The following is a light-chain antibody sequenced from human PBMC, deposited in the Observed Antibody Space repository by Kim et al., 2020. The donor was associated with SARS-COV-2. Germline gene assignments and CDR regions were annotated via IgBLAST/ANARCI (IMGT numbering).Light chain of an antibody. CDR2: VNT. Sequence: QSVLTQPPSVSGAPGQRVTISCIGSTSNIGAGYDVHWYQQVPGTAPKLLIYVNTNRPSGVPDRFSGSKSDTSASLAITGLQAEDEANYYCQSYDSSLSVVVFGGGTQLTFL. CDR3: QSYDSSLSVVV. V-gene: IGLV1-40*01. J-gene: IGLJ3*02. CDR1: TSNIGAGYD.